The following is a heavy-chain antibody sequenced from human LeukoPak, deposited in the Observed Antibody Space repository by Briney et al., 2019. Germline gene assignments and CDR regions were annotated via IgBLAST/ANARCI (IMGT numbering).Heavy chain of an antibody. J-gene: IGHJ6*02. CDR2: IYSGGST. V-gene: IGHV3-66*01. D-gene: IGHD2-2*02. CDR1: GFTVSSNY. CDR3: ARDGGVVPAAIGHYYGMDV. Sequence: PGGSLRLSCAASGFTVSSNYMSWVRQAPGKGLEWVSVIYSGGSTYYADSVKGRFTISRDNSKNTLYLQMNSLRAEDTAVYYCARDGGVVPAAIGHYYGMDVWGQGTMVTVSS.